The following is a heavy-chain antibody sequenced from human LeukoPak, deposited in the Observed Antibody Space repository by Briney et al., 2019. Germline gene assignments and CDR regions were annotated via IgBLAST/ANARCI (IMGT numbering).Heavy chain of an antibody. CDR1: GFTVSSNY. J-gene: IGHJ4*02. D-gene: IGHD1-26*01. CDR2: ISDSGDTI. V-gene: IGHV3-23*01. CDR3: AKDGLQWGRIVGAIDY. Sequence: PGGSLRLSCAASGFTVSSNYMSWVRQAPGKGLEWVSAISDSGDTIYYADSEKGRFTISRDNSKNTLYLQMNSLRAEDTAVYYCAKDGLQWGRIVGAIDYWGQGTLVTVSS.